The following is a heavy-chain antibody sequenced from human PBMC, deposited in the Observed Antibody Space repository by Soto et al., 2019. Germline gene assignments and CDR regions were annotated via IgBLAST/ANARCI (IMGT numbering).Heavy chain of an antibody. CDR3: ARVHWNYDKGMDV. D-gene: IGHD1-1*01. CDR1: GYTFTGYY. J-gene: IGHJ6*02. CDR2: INPNSGGT. V-gene: IGHV1-2*04. Sequence: ASVKFSFNASGYTFTGYYMHWVRQAPGQGLEWMGWINPNSGGTNYAQKFQGWVTMTRDTSISTAYMELSRLRSDDTAVYYCARVHWNYDKGMDVWGQGTTVTVSS.